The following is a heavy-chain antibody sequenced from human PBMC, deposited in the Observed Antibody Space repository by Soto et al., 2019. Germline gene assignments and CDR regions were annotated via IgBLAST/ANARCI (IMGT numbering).Heavy chain of an antibody. D-gene: IGHD5-12*01. CDR3: VKEWTPRRAFDS. CDR1: RFMFSRYD. V-gene: IGHV3-23*01. J-gene: IGHJ4*02. Sequence: EVQLLESGGGLVQPGGSLRLSCAASRFMFSRYDMSWVRQAPGKGLEWVSGISGSGGSTWYADSVKGRFTISRDNSENMVYLQMNSLRVEDTAQYFCVKEWTPRRAFDSWGQGTQVTVSS. CDR2: ISGSGGST.